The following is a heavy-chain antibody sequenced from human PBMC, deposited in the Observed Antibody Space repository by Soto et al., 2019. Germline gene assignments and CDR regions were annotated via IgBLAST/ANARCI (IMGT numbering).Heavy chain of an antibody. CDR3: ASIYGSGRRAFDY. Sequence: QVHLVQSGAEVKKPGSSVKVSCKASGDTFDSYTINWVRQAPGQRLEWMGRIIPMLGMSNYALKFQGRVTSTADKSTTTVYMHLDSMRYVDTAVYYCASIYGSGRRAFDYWCEGTPVTVAS. CDR2: IIPMLGMS. J-gene: IGHJ4*02. D-gene: IGHD3-10*01. CDR1: GDTFDSYT. V-gene: IGHV1-69*02.